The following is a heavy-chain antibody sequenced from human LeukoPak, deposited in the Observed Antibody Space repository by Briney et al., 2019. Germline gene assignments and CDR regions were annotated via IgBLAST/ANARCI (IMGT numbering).Heavy chain of an antibody. D-gene: IGHD3-22*01. V-gene: IGHV3-23*01. CDR3: AKSTAKTYYYDSSGYRYFDY. J-gene: IGHJ4*02. CDR2: ISGSGGST. CDR1: GFTFSSYS. Sequence: TGGSLRLSCAVSGFTFSSYSMNWVRQAPGKGLEWVSAISGSGGSTYYADSVKGRFTISRDNSKNTLYLQMNSLRAEDTAVYYCAKSTAKTYYYDSSGYRYFDYWGQGTLVTVSS.